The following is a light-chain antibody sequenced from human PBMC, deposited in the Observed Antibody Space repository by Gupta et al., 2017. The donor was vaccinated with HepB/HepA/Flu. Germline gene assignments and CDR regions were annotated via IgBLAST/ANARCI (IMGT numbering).Light chain of an antibody. Sequence: EIVLAQSPDVQSVTAKEKVTITCRDSQNIDTTLHWYQQKPGQSPKLLIKYASTSISGVTSRLSGSGSETDFTLTISNLEAEDTAAYYCHQSSGLPHTFGQGTKLEIK. CDR3: HQSSGLPHT. V-gene: IGKV6D-21*02. CDR1: QNIDTT. CDR2: YAS. J-gene: IGKJ2*01.